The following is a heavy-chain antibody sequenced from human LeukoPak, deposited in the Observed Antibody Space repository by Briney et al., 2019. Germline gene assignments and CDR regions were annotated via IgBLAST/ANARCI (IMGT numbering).Heavy chain of an antibody. Sequence: SETLSLTCTVSGGSISSSSYYWGWIRQPPGKGLEWIGSIYYSGSTYYNPSLKSRVTISVDTSKNQFSLKLSSVTAADTAVYYCATLGFSSGYYYHFDHWGQGTLVTVSS. CDR1: GGSISSSSYY. V-gene: IGHV4-39*07. CDR3: ATLGFSSGYYYHFDH. CDR2: IYYSGST. D-gene: IGHD3-22*01. J-gene: IGHJ5*02.